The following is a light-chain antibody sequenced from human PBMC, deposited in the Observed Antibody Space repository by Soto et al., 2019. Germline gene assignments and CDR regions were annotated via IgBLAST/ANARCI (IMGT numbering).Light chain of an antibody. CDR1: QSVNVN. Sequence: EIVMTQSPATLSVSPGERATLSCRASQSVNVNLAWYQQKPGQTPRLLIYGASTRATGIPARFSGSGSGTEFTLTISSLQSEDFAVYYCQQYNNRPQWTFGQGTTVEIK. CDR2: GAS. CDR3: QQYNNRPQWT. V-gene: IGKV3-15*01. J-gene: IGKJ1*01.